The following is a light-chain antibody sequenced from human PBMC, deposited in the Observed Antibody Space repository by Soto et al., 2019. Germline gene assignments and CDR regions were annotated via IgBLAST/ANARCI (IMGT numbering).Light chain of an antibody. CDR1: QSFSSSY. CDR3: HQYDDSPPWT. V-gene: IGKV3-20*01. Sequence: EIVLTQSPGTLSLSPGERATLSCRASQSFSSSYLAWYQQKPGQAPRLLIYATTSRATGIPDRFSGSGSGTAFTPPISSLEAEDFAVYYCHQYDDSPPWTFGQGTKVEIK. J-gene: IGKJ1*01. CDR2: ATT.